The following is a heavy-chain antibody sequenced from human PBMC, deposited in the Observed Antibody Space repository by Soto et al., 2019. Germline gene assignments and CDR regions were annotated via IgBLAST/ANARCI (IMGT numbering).Heavy chain of an antibody. Sequence: PGESLKISCKESGYNLANFWISWVRQMPGKGLEWVGRIDPSDSYTSYSPSLQGHVTISADKSISTAYLQWSSLKASDTAIYYCASLPSGWYEGFDYWGQGTLVTVSS. J-gene: IGHJ4*02. CDR3: ASLPSGWYEGFDY. CDR1: GYNLANFW. D-gene: IGHD6-19*01. CDR2: IDPSDSYT. V-gene: IGHV5-10-1*01.